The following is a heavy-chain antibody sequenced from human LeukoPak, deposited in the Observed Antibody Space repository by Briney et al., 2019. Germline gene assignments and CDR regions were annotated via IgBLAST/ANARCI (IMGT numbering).Heavy chain of an antibody. D-gene: IGHD3-10*01. CDR1: GYTFTGYY. CDR3: ARVNYYGSGSYLKI. J-gene: IGHJ4*02. Sequence: ASVKVSCKASGYTFTGYYMHWVRQAPGQGLEWMGWINPNSGGTNYAQKFQGRVTMTRDTFISTAYMELSRLRSDDTAVYYCARVNYYGSGSYLKIWGQGTLVTVSS. V-gene: IGHV1-2*02. CDR2: INPNSGGT.